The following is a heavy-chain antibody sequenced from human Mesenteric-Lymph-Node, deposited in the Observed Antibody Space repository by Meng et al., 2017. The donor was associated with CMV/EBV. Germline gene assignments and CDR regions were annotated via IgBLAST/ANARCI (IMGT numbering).Heavy chain of an antibody. CDR2: IYRGDNT. Sequence: LVVSGGGLIHAGGYLRLSCAASGFNVRDKYMSWVRQAPGKGLEWVCIIYRGDNTYYIDSVKDRFTVSRDNSKNTMYLQMNSLRVEDTAVYYCTGDSVSNPNLDYWGQGTLVTVSS. CDR3: TGDSVSNPNLDY. D-gene: IGHD3-10*01. J-gene: IGHJ4*02. CDR1: GFNVRDKY. V-gene: IGHV3-66*01.